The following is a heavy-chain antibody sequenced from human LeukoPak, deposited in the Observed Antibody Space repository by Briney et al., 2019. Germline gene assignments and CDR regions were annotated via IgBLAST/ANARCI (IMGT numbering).Heavy chain of an antibody. J-gene: IGHJ4*02. CDR3: TRGSSYYYDSSGLLSY. CDR1: GFTFGDYA. Sequence: GGSLRLSCTAPGFTFGDYAMSWFRQAPGKGLEWVGFIRSKAYGGTTEYAASVKGRFTISRDDSKSIAYLQMNSLKTEDTAVYYCTRGSSYYYDSSGLLSYWGQGTLVTVSS. D-gene: IGHD3-22*01. CDR2: IRSKAYGGTT. V-gene: IGHV3-49*03.